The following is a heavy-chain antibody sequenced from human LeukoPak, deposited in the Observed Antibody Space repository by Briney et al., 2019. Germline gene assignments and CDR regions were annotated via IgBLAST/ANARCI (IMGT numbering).Heavy chain of an antibody. CDR2: ISSSSSYI. Sequence: GGSLRLSCAASGFTFSSYSMNWVRQAPGKGLEWVSSISSSSSYIYYADSVKGRFTISRDNAKNSLYLQMNSLRAEDTAVYYCARSKSPQYYMDVRGKGTTVTISS. CDR1: GFTFSSYS. CDR3: ARSKSPQYYMDV. V-gene: IGHV3-21*01. J-gene: IGHJ6*03.